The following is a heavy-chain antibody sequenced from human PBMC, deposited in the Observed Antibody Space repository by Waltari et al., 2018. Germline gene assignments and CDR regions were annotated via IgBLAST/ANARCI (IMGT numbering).Heavy chain of an antibody. CDR2: IIPIRGIA. V-gene: IGHV1-69*04. Sequence: QVQLVQSGAEVKKPGSSVKVSCKASAVTFSSYAISWVRQAPGQGLEWMGRIIPIRGIANYAQKFQGRVTITADKSTSTAYMELSSLRSEDTAVYYCASALSIAAAGPDFDYWGQGTLVTVSS. CDR1: AVTFSSYA. CDR3: ASALSIAAAGPDFDY. J-gene: IGHJ4*02. D-gene: IGHD6-13*01.